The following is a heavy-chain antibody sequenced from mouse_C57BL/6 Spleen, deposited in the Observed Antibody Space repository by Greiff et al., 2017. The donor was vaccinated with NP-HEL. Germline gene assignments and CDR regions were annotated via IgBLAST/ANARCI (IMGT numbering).Heavy chain of an antibody. CDR1: GFTFSSYG. D-gene: IGHD2-5*01. V-gene: IGHV5-6*01. Sequence: DVQLVESGGDLVKPGGSLKLSCAASGFTFSSYGMSWVRQTPDKRLEWVATISSGGSYTYYPDSVKGRFTISRDNAKNTLYLQMSSLKSEDTAMYYCARKGYSIGFACWGKGALVSVAA. CDR3: ARKGYSIGFAC. J-gene: IGHJ3*01. CDR2: ISSGGSYT.